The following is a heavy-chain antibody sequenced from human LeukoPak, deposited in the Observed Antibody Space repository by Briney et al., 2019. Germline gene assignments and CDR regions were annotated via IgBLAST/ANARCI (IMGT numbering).Heavy chain of an antibody. D-gene: IGHD5-12*01. J-gene: IGHJ4*02. CDR2: ISYDGSNK. Sequence: GGSLRLSCAASGFTFSNYGMHWVRQAPGKGLEWVAVISYDGSNKYYTDSVKGRFTISRDNSKNTLYLQMNSLRAEDTAVYYCAKNRTAGYDGLVDYWGQGTLVTVSS. V-gene: IGHV3-30*18. CDR1: GFTFSNYG. CDR3: AKNRTAGYDGLVDY.